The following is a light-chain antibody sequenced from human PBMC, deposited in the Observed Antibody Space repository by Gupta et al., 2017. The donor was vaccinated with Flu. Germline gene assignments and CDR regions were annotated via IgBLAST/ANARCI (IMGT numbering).Light chain of an antibody. CDR1: QSVSNF. Sequence: DIQMTQSPSSLSASVGDRVTITCRASQSVSNFLHWYQQKPGKAPKLLIYAASTLQGGVPSRFSGSGSGTDFTLTINSLQPEDFATYYCQQGYYTPQTFGRGTTVEIK. CDR3: QQGYYTPQT. CDR2: AAS. J-gene: IGKJ4*02. V-gene: IGKV1-39*01.